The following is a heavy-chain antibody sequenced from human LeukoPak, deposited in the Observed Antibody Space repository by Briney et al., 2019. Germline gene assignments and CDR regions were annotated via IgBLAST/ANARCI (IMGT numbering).Heavy chain of an antibody. CDR3: ARSDSSAYYFDY. CDR2: IYDSGAT. J-gene: IGHJ4*02. CDR1: GGSISSGGYY. V-gene: IGHV4-31*03. D-gene: IGHD3-22*01. Sequence: SETLSLTCTVSGGSISSGGYYWSWIRQHPGKGLEWIGYIYDSGATSYNPSLKSRLTISVDTSRNQFSLRLRSVTAADSAVYYCARSDSSAYYFDYWGQGTLVTVSS.